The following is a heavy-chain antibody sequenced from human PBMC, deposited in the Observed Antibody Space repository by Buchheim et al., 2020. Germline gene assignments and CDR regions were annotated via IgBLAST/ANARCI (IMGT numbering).Heavy chain of an antibody. Sequence: QVQLVQSGDEMKKPGSSVKVSCKASGGTFATFAFNWVRQAPGPRLEWMGGIIPLFGTPNYAQKFQDRLTITADVSTSTVYMELRSLTSDDTAVYYCGRKEGDTGVTTFIFDYWGQGT. D-gene: IGHD5-18*01. V-gene: IGHV1-69*01. CDR3: GRKEGDTGVTTFIFDY. J-gene: IGHJ4*02. CDR1: GGTFATFA. CDR2: IIPLFGTP.